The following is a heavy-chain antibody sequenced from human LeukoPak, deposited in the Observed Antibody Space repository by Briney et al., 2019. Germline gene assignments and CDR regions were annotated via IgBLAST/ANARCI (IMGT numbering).Heavy chain of an antibody. CDR3: ARDGAGIESWVELDP. Sequence: GGSLRLSCAASGFSVSNHYMAWVRQAPGRRLEWVSFIWADGTTFYTDSVRGRFTVSRDQFKNTLYLQMSSLRPDDTALYYCARDGAGIESWVELDPWGQGTQVTASA. CDR1: GFSVSNHY. D-gene: IGHD5-24*01. J-gene: IGHJ5*02. CDR2: IWADGTT. V-gene: IGHV3-66*02.